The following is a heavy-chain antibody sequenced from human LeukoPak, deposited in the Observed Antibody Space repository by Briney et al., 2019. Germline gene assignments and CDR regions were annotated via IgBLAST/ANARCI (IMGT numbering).Heavy chain of an antibody. CDR1: GPTFNRDW. V-gene: IGHV3-7*01. CDR3: ARLESVVATTVDY. D-gene: IGHD5-12*01. Sequence: GGSLRLSCTNSGPTFNRDWMGWLRQAPGKGLEWLAHIKPDESRIFYADSVKGRFALSRDNAKNSLYLQMNSLRDEDTAVYYCARLESVVATTVDYWGQGALVTVSS. CDR2: IKPDESRI. J-gene: IGHJ4*02.